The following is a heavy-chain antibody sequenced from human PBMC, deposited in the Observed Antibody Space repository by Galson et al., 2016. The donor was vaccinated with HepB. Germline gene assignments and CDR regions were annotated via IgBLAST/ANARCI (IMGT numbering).Heavy chain of an antibody. CDR1: GGSVRSSSYF. D-gene: IGHD6-6*01. J-gene: IGHJ4*02. Sequence: SETLSLTCIVSGGSVRSSSYFWAWLRQPPGKGLEWLGSIHYSWSAYYNTSLQSRAIISVYTSSNQFSLTLASGTAADTALYYCARHYSSSSEAYFDFWGQGSLVTVSS. CDR3: ARHYSSSSEAYFDF. V-gene: IGHV4-39*01. CDR2: IHYSWSA.